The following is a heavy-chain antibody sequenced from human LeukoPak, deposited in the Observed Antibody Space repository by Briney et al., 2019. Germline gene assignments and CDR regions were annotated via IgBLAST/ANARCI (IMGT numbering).Heavy chain of an antibody. V-gene: IGHV1-3*01. D-gene: IGHD5-24*01. Sequence: ASVKVSCKTSGYTFTNYAIHWVRQAPGQRLEWMGWINAGYGNTRYSQKFQGRVTLTSDTSANTAYMDLSSLKSEDTAVYYCARDRGDGYNYEGLDFWGQGTLVTVSS. J-gene: IGHJ4*02. CDR3: ARDRGDGYNYEGLDF. CDR2: INAGYGNT. CDR1: GYTFTNYA.